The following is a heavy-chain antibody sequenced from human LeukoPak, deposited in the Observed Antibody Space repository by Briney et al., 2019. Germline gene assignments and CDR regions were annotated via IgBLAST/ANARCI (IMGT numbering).Heavy chain of an antibody. Sequence: SETLSLTCAVYGGSFSGYYWSWIRQPPGKGLEWIGEINYSGSTNYNPSLKSRVTISVDTSKNQFSLKLSSVTAADTAVYYCARALRVAALGDWGQGTLVTVSS. CDR2: INYSGST. J-gene: IGHJ4*02. V-gene: IGHV4-34*01. D-gene: IGHD6-13*01. CDR1: GGSFSGYY. CDR3: ARALRVAALGD.